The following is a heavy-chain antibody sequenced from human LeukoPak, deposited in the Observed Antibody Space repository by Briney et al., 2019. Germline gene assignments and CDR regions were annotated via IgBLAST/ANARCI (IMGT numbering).Heavy chain of an antibody. CDR2: IYYSGST. Sequence: SETLSLTCAVSGGSISSNSYYWGWIRQPPGKGLEWIGSIYYSGSTYYNPSLKSRVTISVDTSKNQFSLKPSSVTAADTAVYYCARRVRYFDWLLQRGGFDYWGQGTLVTVSS. J-gene: IGHJ4*02. CDR1: GGSISSNSYY. CDR3: ARRVRYFDWLLQRGGFDY. V-gene: IGHV4-39*01. D-gene: IGHD3-9*01.